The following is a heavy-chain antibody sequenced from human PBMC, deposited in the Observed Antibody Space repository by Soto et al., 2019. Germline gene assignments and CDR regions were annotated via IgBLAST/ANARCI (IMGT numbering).Heavy chain of an antibody. CDR2: INPSGGST. J-gene: IGHJ4*02. D-gene: IGHD3-22*01. CDR3: ARSPYSSGYYYAIDY. Sequence: ASVKVSCKASGYTLIRCYIRWMRQAPGQGLEWMGLINPSGGSTTYAQKFQGRVTMTRDTSTSTVYMDLSSLRSEDTAVYYCARSPYSSGYYYAIDYWGQGTQVTVSS. V-gene: IGHV1-46*01. CDR1: GYTLIRCY.